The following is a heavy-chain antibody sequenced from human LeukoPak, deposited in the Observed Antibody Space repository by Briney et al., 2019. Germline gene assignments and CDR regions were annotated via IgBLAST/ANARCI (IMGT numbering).Heavy chain of an antibody. J-gene: IGHJ4*02. CDR3: ASATTVVTPFDY. Sequence: GGSLRLSCAASGFTFSSYSMNWVRQAPGKGLEWVSYISSSSSTIYYADSVKGRFVISRDNAKNSLFLQMNSLRVEDTGIYYCASATTVVTPFDYWGLGTLVTVSS. CDR1: GFTFSSYS. CDR2: ISSSSSTI. D-gene: IGHD4-23*01. V-gene: IGHV3-48*01.